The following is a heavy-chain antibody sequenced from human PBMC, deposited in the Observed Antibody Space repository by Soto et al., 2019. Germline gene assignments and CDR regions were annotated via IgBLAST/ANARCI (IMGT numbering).Heavy chain of an antibody. CDR2: ISGTGDNT. CDR3: ARYATNFLD. J-gene: IGHJ4*02. D-gene: IGHD1-1*01. CDR1: GFTFSNYA. Sequence: EVQLLESGGGLVQPGGSLRLSCVGSGFTFSNYAMSWVRQAPGKGLEWVSYISGTGDNTDYADSVKGRFTISRDNSKNTLYLRMNSLRAEDTALDYCARYATNFLDWGQGTLVTVSS. V-gene: IGHV3-23*01.